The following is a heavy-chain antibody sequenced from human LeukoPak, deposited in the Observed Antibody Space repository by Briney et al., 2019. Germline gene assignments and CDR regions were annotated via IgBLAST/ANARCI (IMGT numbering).Heavy chain of an antibody. CDR1: GGSFSGYY. V-gene: IGHV4-34*01. D-gene: IGHD3-10*01. CDR3: AGYYGSGSSGLDAIDY. CDR2: INHSGST. J-gene: IGHJ4*02. Sequence: SETLSLTCAVYGGSFSGYYWSWIRQPPGKGLEWIGEINHSGSTNYNPSHKSRVTISVDTSKNQFSLKLSSVTAADTAVYYCAGYYGSGSSGLDAIDYWGQGTLVTVSS.